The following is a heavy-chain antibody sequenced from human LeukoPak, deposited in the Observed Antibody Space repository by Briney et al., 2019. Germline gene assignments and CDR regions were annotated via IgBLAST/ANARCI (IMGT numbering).Heavy chain of an antibody. CDR1: GGTFSSYA. CDR3: ARVGHYYDSSGYYYDY. Sequence: SVKVSCKASGGTFSSYAFSWVRQAPGQGLEWMGGIIPLFGTVNYAQKFQDRVTITADESTSTAYMELSSLRSGDTAVFYCARVGHYYDSSGYYYDYWGQGTLVTVSS. CDR2: IIPLFGTV. D-gene: IGHD3-22*01. J-gene: IGHJ4*02. V-gene: IGHV1-69*13.